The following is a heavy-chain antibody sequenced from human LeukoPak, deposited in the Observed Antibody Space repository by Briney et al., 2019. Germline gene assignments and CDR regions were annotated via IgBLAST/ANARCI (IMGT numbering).Heavy chain of an antibody. D-gene: IGHD3-16*02. CDR2: IYYSGST. Sequence: PSETLSLTCTVSGGSISSYYWSWIRQPPGKGLEWIGYIYYSGSTNYNPSLKSRVTISVDTSKNQFSLKLGSVTAADTAVYYCARHERVIYYFDYWGQGTLVTVSS. J-gene: IGHJ4*02. V-gene: IGHV4-59*08. CDR1: GGSISSYY. CDR3: ARHERVIYYFDY.